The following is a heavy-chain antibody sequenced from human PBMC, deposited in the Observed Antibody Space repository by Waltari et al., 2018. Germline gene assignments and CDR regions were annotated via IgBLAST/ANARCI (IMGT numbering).Heavy chain of an antibody. CDR3: AKDEGARLAPTFGMDA. CDR2: MTAMGFM. Sequence: EMQLLESGGALVQPGGSLRLSCAASGFPFSTYTMNWVRQAPGQGLGWVAAMTAMGFMDYGDSVKGRFFISRDNSKNTLYLEMYRLRVEDTARYYCAKDEGARLAPTFGMDAWGQGTTVIVSS. CDR1: GFPFSTYT. V-gene: IGHV3-23*01. D-gene: IGHD3-3*01. J-gene: IGHJ6*02.